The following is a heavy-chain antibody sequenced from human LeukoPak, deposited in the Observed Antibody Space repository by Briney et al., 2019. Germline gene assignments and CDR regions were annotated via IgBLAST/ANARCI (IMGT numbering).Heavy chain of an antibody. J-gene: IGHJ3*02. D-gene: IGHD2-2*01. V-gene: IGHV3-30-3*01. Sequence: PGRSLRLSCAASGFTFSSYAMHWVRQAPGKGLEWVAVISYDGSNKYYADSVKGRFTISRDNSKNTLYLQMNSLRAEDTAVYYCARALLGYCSSTSCSLAFDIWGQGTMVTVSS. CDR1: GFTFSSYA. CDR2: ISYDGSNK. CDR3: ARALLGYCSSTSCSLAFDI.